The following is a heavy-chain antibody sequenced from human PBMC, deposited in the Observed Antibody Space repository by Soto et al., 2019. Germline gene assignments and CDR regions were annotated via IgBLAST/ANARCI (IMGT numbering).Heavy chain of an antibody. CDR2: ISSSGSTT. CDR1: GFTFRDYY. V-gene: IGHV3-11*01. J-gene: IGHJ4*02. CDR3: GRDKYSNYVNYFDS. D-gene: IGHD4-4*01. Sequence: GGSLRLSCAGSGFTFRDYYMGWIRQAPGKGLEWVSYISSSGSTTYYAASVKGRFTISRDNAKNSLYLQMTSLRAEDTAIYYCGRDKYSNYVNYFDSWGQGTRVTVSS.